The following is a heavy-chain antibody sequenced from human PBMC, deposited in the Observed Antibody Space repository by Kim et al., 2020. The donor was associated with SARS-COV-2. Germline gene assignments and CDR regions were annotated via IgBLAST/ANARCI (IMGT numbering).Heavy chain of an antibody. CDR2: IRSKAYGGTT. D-gene: IGHD2-21*02. CDR3: TRGFVGRPGGYCGGDCSDPGFDY. V-gene: IGHV3-49*03. CDR1: GFTFGDYA. Sequence: GGSLRLSCTASGFTFGDYAMSWFRQAPGKGLEWVGFIRSKAYGGTTEYAASVKGRFTISRDDSKSIAYLQMNSLKTEDTAVYYCTRGFVGRPGGYCGGDCSDPGFDYWGQGTLVTVSS. J-gene: IGHJ4*02.